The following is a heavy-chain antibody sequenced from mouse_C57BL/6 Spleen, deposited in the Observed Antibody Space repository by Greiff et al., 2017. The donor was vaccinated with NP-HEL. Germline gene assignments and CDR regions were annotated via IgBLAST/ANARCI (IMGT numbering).Heavy chain of an antibody. J-gene: IGHJ4*01. CDR2: IWRGGST. Sequence: VQGVESGPGLVQPSQSLSITCTVSGFSLTSYGVHWVRQSPGKGLEWLGVIWRGGSTDYNAAFMSRLSITKDNSKSQVFFKMNSLQADDTAIYYCAKKGGYGYGEGVYYAMDYWGQGTSVTVSS. CDR3: AKKGGYGYGEGVYYAMDY. CDR1: GFSLTSYG. D-gene: IGHD2-2*01. V-gene: IGHV2-5*01.